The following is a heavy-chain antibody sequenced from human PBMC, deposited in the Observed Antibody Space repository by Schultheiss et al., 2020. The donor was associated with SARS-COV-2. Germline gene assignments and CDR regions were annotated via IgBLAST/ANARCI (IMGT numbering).Heavy chain of an antibody. CDR1: GGTFSSYA. V-gene: IGHV1-2*02. J-gene: IGHJ3*02. Sequence: ASVKVSCKASGGTFSSYAINWVRQATGQGLEWMGWMNPNSGGTNYAQKFQGRVTMTRDTSISTAYMELSRLRSDDTAVYYCAREGGDNAFDIWGQGTMVTVSS. CDR2: MNPNSGGT. CDR3: AREGGDNAFDI. D-gene: IGHD2-21*02.